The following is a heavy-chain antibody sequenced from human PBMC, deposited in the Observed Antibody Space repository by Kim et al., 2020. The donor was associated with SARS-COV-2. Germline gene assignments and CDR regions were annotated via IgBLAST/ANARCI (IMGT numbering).Heavy chain of an antibody. D-gene: IGHD3-3*01. Sequence: ASVKVSCKAYGYTFTNYAMHWVRQAPGQSLEWMGWINAGNGNTKYSQKFQARVTITRDTSATSAYIEVYSLRSEDAAVYFCARGIWSSHSAHYYLDQWGQGTLITVSS. V-gene: IGHV1-3*01. CDR2: INAGNGNT. J-gene: IGHJ4*02. CDR3: ARGIWSSHSAHYYLDQ. CDR1: GYTFTNYA.